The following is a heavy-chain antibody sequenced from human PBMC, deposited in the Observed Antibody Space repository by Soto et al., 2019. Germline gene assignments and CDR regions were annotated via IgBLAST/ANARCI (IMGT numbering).Heavy chain of an antibody. J-gene: IGHJ4*02. CDR1: GGSISSYY. CDR3: ARDYWANEKRFES. D-gene: IGHD2-8*02. Sequence: PSETLSLTCTVSGGSISSYYWSWIRQPPGKGLEWIGYIYYSGTTKYNPSLKSRATISVDTTNNQFSLRLGPMTPADTAVYYCARDYWANEKRFESWGQGTLGTVSS. CDR2: IYYSGTT. V-gene: IGHV4-59*01.